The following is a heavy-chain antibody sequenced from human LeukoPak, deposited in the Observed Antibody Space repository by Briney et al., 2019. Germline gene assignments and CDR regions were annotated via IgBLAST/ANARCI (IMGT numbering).Heavy chain of an antibody. J-gene: IGHJ3*02. Sequence: ASVKVSCKASGYTFSGNYIHWVRQAPGQGLEWMGWMNPNSGGTNYAQKFQGRVTMTRDTSISTTFMELSRLSSDDTAVYYCARDPGQWGLRTFDIWGQGTMVTVSS. D-gene: IGHD1-14*01. CDR2: MNPNSGGT. CDR1: GYTFSGNY. V-gene: IGHV1-2*02. CDR3: ARDPGQWGLRTFDI.